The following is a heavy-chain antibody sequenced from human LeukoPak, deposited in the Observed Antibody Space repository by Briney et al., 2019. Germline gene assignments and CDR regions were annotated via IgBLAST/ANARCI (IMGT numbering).Heavy chain of an antibody. Sequence: GGSLRLSCAASGFTFSDYYMSWIRQAPGKGLEWVSYISSSGSTIYYADSVKGRFTISRDNAKNSLYLQMNSLRAEDTAVYYCAKASGQLVPAFDYSGQGTLVTVSS. CDR2: ISSSGSTI. D-gene: IGHD6-13*01. CDR3: AKASGQLVPAFDY. CDR1: GFTFSDYY. V-gene: IGHV3-11*04. J-gene: IGHJ4*02.